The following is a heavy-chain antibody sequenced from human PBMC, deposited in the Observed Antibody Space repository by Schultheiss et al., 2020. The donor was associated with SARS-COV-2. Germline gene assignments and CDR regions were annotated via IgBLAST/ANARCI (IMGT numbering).Heavy chain of an antibody. D-gene: IGHD3-22*01. CDR2: INSDGSST. J-gene: IGHJ3*02. V-gene: IGHV3-74*01. CDR1: GFTFSSYW. CDR3: VKVLRRDYYDSSATPFAFDI. Sequence: GGSLRLSCAASGFTFSSYWMHWVRQAPGKGLVWVSRINSDGSSTYYADSVKGRFTISRDNSKNTLYLQMSSLRAEDTAVYYCVKVLRRDYYDSSATPFAFDIWGQGTMVTVSS.